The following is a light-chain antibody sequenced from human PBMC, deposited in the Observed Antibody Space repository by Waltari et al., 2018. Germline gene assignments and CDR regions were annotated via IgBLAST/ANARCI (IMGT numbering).Light chain of an antibody. V-gene: IGKV1D-8*01. CDR1: QAISGS. Sequence: VIWMTQSPPLLSASTGDRVTITCRVSQAISGSLAWYQQKPGKAPDLLIFATSTLQRGVPSRFSGGGSGTDFTLTITYLQSEDFATYFCQQYYTFPYTFGQGTKLEI. J-gene: IGKJ2*01. CDR2: ATS. CDR3: QQYYTFPYT.